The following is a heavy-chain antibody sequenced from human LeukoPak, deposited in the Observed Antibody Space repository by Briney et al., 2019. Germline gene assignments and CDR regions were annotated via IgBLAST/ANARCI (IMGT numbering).Heavy chain of an antibody. D-gene: IGHD1-26*01. Sequence: QPGGSLRLSFAASGFTLISYAMSWVRQAPGKGLEWGSAISGSGGSTYYADSVKGRFTISRDNSKNTLYLQRNSLRAADTAVYYCAKVGLVGATRWDAFDIWGQGTMVTVSS. J-gene: IGHJ3*02. CDR1: GFTLISYA. CDR2: ISGSGGST. CDR3: AKVGLVGATRWDAFDI. V-gene: IGHV3-23*01.